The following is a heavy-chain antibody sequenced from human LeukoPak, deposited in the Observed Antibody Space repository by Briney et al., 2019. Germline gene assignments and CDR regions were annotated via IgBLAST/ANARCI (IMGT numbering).Heavy chain of an antibody. V-gene: IGHV4-34*01. CDR3: ARDRRVATPRGIAAAGTYNWFDP. J-gene: IGHJ5*02. CDR1: GGSFSGYY. D-gene: IGHD6-13*01. Sequence: PSETLSLTCAVYGGSFSGYYWSWIRQPPGKGLEWIGEINHSGSTNYNPPLKSRVTISVDTSKNQFSLKLSSVTAADTAVYYCARDRRVATPRGIAAAGTYNWFDPWGQGTLVTVSS. CDR2: INHSGST.